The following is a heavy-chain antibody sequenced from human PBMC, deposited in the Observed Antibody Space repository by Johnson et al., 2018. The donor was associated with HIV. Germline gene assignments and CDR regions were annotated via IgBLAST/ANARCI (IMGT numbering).Heavy chain of an antibody. CDR2: ISYDGSNK. Sequence: QVQLVESGGGVVQPGRSLRLSCAASGFTFSTYGMHWVRQAPGKGLEWVAVISYDGSNKYYADSVKGRFTISRENAKNSLYLQMNSLRAGDTAVYYCARATYYYDFSGYLTRPRAFDMWGQGTMVTVSS. CDR3: ARATYYYDFSGYLTRPRAFDM. CDR1: GFTFSTYG. V-gene: IGHV3-33*05. D-gene: IGHD3-22*01. J-gene: IGHJ3*02.